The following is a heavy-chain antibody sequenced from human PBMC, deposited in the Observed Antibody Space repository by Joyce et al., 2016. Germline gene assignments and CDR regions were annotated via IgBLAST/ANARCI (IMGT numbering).Heavy chain of an antibody. CDR1: GFNFDDYA. CDR2: INWNGARV. Sequence: QLVESGGGLLQPGRSLRISCAASGFNFDDYAMHWVRQAPGKGLEWVSGINWNGARVGYAESVKGRCTISRENARNSVYLDMNSLRVDDTAIYYCAKGYYDTSGYSPRGFYYGMDVWGQGIAVTVSS. D-gene: IGHD3-22*01. J-gene: IGHJ6*02. CDR3: AKGYYDTSGYSPRGFYYGMDV. V-gene: IGHV3-9*01.